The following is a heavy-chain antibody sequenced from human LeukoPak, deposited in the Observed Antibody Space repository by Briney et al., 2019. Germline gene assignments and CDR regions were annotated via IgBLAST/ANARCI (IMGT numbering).Heavy chain of an antibody. J-gene: IGHJ4*02. CDR2: IRSKAYGGTT. CDR1: GFTFGDYA. D-gene: IGHD4-17*01. CDR3: TRERLRSDSDY. V-gene: IGHV3-49*03. Sequence: PGGSLRLSCTASGFTFGDYAMSWFRQAPRKGLEWVGFIRSKAYGGTTEYAASVKGRFTISRDDSKSIAYLQMNSLKIEDTAVYYCTRERLRSDSDYWGQGTLVTVSS.